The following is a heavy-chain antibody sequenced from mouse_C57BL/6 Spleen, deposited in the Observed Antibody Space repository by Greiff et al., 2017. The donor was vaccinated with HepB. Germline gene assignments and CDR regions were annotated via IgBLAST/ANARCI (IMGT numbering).Heavy chain of an antibody. Sequence: VKLQQPGAELVMPGASVKLSCKASGYTFTSYWMHWVKQRPGQGLEWIGEIDPSDSYTNYNQKFKGKSTLTVDKSSSTAYMQLSSLTSEDSAVYYCARGGTGGAWFAYWGQGTLVTVSA. CDR3: ARGGTGGAWFAY. CDR2: IDPSDSYT. V-gene: IGHV1-69*01. CDR1: GYTFTSYW. D-gene: IGHD3-3*01. J-gene: IGHJ3*01.